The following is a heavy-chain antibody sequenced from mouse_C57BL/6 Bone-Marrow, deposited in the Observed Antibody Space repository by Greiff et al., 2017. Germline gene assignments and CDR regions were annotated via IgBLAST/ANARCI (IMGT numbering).Heavy chain of an antibody. CDR2: ISDGGSYT. V-gene: IGHV5-4*01. J-gene: IGHJ2*01. CDR3: ARVNLGFYSNSLDY. CDR1: GFTFSSYA. Sequence: EVQLVESGGGLVKPGGSLKLSCAASGFTFSSYAMSWVRQTPEKRLEWVATISDGGSYTYYPDNVKGRFTISRDNAKNNLYLQMSHLKSEDTAMYYCARVNLGFYSNSLDYWGQGTTLTVSS. D-gene: IGHD2-5*01.